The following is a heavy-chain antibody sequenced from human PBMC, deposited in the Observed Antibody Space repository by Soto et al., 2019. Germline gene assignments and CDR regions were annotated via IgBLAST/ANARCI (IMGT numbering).Heavy chain of an antibody. CDR2: IYYSGST. V-gene: IGHV4-39*01. CDR3: ARIYGSGSYYNKGSPDY. Sequence: SETLSLTCTVSGGSISSSSYYWGWIRQPPGKGLEWIGSIYYSGSTYYNPSLKSRVTISVDTSKNQFSLKLSSVTAADTAVYYCARIYGSGSYYNKGSPDYWGQGTLVTVSS. D-gene: IGHD3-10*01. CDR1: GGSISSSSYY. J-gene: IGHJ4*02.